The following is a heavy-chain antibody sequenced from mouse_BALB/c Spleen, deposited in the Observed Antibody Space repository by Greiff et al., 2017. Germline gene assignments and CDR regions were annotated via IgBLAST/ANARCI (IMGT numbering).Heavy chain of an antibody. Sequence: VQLQQSGAELVRPGSSVKISCKASGYAFSSYWMNWVKQRPGQGLEWIGQIYPGDGDTNYNGKFKGKATLTADKSSSTAYMQLSSLTSEDSAVYFCVRFTTVGGFDYWGQGTTLTVSS. CDR3: VRFTTVGGFDY. V-gene: IGHV1-80*01. CDR2: IYPGDGDT. J-gene: IGHJ2*01. D-gene: IGHD1-1*01. CDR1: GYAFSSYW.